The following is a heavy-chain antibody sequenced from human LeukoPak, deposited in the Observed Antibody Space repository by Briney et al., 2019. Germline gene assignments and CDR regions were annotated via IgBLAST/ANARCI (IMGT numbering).Heavy chain of an antibody. CDR1: GFTFSDYY. CDR2: ISNSGSYT. CDR3: ARVKGVYAFDF. J-gene: IGHJ3*01. D-gene: IGHD2-8*01. V-gene: IGHV3-11*05. Sequence: GGSLRLSCAASGFTFSDYYMGWIRQAPGKGLEWVSYISNSGSYTKYADSVKGRFTISRDNTKNSLFLEVNSLRAEDTAVYYCARVKGVYAFDFWGQGTMVTVSS.